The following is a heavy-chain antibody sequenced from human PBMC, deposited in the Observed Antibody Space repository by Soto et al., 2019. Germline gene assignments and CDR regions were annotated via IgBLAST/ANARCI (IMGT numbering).Heavy chain of an antibody. CDR2: INHSGST. CDR3: ARLRGLLWCGEELEAFDI. Sequence: QVQLQQWGAGLLKPSETLSLTCAVYGGSFSGYYWSWIRQPPGKGLEWIGEINHSGSTNYNPSLKSRVTISVDTSKNQFSLKLSSVTAADTAVYYCARLRGLLWCGEELEAFDIWGQGTMVTVSS. D-gene: IGHD3-10*01. V-gene: IGHV4-34*01. CDR1: GGSFSGYY. J-gene: IGHJ3*02.